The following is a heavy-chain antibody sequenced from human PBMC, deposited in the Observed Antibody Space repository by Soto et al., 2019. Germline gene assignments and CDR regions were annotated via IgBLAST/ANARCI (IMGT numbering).Heavy chain of an antibody. CDR2: LYSSGTT. Sequence: EVQLVETGGGLIQPGGSLRLSCTVSGFIVTNSYINWVRQAPGKGLEWVSILYSSGTTYYADSVRGRFTVSRDDSKNTLVLHMNSLRADDTAVYYCARAWSKFSYNYPYYYAMDAWGQGTTVTVSS. CDR3: ARAWSKFSYNYPYYYAMDA. D-gene: IGHD5-18*01. CDR1: GFIVTNSY. J-gene: IGHJ6*02. V-gene: IGHV3-53*02.